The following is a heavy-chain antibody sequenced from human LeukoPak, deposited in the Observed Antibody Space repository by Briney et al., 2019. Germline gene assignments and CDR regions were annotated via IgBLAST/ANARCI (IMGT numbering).Heavy chain of an antibody. CDR3: ARVSYSSSWYYFDY. D-gene: IGHD6-13*01. V-gene: IGHV4-59*01. Sequence: SETLSLTCTVSGGSISNYYWSWIRQPPGKGLEWIGYIYYSGSTNYNPSLKSRVTISVDTSKNQFSLKLSSVTAADTAVYYCARVSYSSSWYYFDYWGQGTLVTVSS. CDR1: GGSISNYY. CDR2: IYYSGST. J-gene: IGHJ4*02.